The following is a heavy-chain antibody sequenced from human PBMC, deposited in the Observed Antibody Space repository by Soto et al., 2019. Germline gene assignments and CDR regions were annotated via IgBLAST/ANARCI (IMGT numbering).Heavy chain of an antibody. Sequence: ASETLSLTCAAYGGSFSGYDLTWIRQPPGKGLEWIGEINHSGSTNYNPSLKSRVTISVDTSKNQFSLKLSSVTAADTAVYYCARDYDILTGYLPSYFDYWGQGTLVTVSS. D-gene: IGHD3-9*01. V-gene: IGHV4-34*01. CDR3: ARDYDILTGYLPSYFDY. J-gene: IGHJ4*02. CDR1: GGSFSGYD. CDR2: INHSGST.